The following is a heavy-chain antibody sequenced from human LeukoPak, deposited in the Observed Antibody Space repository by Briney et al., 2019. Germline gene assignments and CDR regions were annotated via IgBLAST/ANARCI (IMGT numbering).Heavy chain of an antibody. J-gene: IGHJ5*02. CDR3: ARDPFSYYYDSSGYPS. Sequence: GASVKVSCKASGYTFTNYGITWVRQAPGQGLEWMGWINTNTGNPTYAQGFTGRFVFSLDTSVSTAYLQISSLKAEDTAVYYCARDPFSYYYDSSGYPSWGQGTLVTVSS. CDR2: INTNTGNP. V-gene: IGHV7-4-1*02. D-gene: IGHD3-22*01. CDR1: GYTFTNYG.